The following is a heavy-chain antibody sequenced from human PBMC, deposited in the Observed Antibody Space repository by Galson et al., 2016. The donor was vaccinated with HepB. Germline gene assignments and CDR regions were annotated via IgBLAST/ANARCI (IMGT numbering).Heavy chain of an antibody. Sequence: SLRLSCAASGFTFSSYTMNWVRQAPGKGLEWVSSISVGSTSYIYYAGPLKGRFTISRDNAKNSLYLQMNSLRAEDTVVYYCARGAPITIFGVVRNRSLYYMDVWGKGTTVTVSS. CDR1: GFTFSSYT. D-gene: IGHD3-3*01. J-gene: IGHJ6*03. CDR3: ARGAPITIFGVVRNRSLYYMDV. V-gene: IGHV3-21*01. CDR2: ISVGSTSYI.